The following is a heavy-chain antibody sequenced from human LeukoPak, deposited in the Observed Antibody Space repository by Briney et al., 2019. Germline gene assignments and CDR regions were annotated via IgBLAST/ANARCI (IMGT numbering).Heavy chain of an antibody. CDR2: IYYSGST. J-gene: IGHJ4*02. V-gene: IGHV4-39*01. CDR1: GGSINSSIYF. D-gene: IGHD4-23*01. Sequence: SETLSLTCTVSGGSINSSIYFWGCIRQPPGKGLEWIGSIYYSGSTYYNPSLKSRVTISVDTSKNQFSLKLTSVTAADTALYYCARRDDHGGYIDYWGQATLVTVSS. CDR3: ARRDDHGGYIDY.